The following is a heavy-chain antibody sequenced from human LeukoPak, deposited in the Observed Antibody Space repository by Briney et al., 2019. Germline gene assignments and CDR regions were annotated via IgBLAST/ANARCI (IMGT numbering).Heavy chain of an antibody. CDR1: GVSIKRFY. CDR3: VQATGRPGIDY. J-gene: IGHJ4*03. Sequence: PSEPLTLTCTTSGVSIKRFYWSWVRQPPGKGLKWIGYINSGIPTSFNPPPTNRITISVPTSKTQSSLNLTSVTSPDTPPYYCVQATGRPGIDYWGKGILVTVSS. V-gene: IGHV4-4*09. CDR2: INSGIPT. D-gene: IGHD1-1*01.